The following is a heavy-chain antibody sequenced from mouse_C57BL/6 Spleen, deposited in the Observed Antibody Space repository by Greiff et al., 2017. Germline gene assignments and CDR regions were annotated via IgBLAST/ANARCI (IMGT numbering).Heavy chain of an antibody. D-gene: IGHD4-1*01. CDR1: GYTFTSYG. Sequence: VKLVESGAELARPGASVKLSCKASGYTFTSYGISWVKQRTGQGLEWIGEIYPRSGNTYYNEKFKGKATLTADKSSSTAYMELRSLTSEDSAVYFCARSGWDVGYWGQGTTLTVSS. J-gene: IGHJ2*01. V-gene: IGHV1-81*01. CDR2: IYPRSGNT. CDR3: ARSGWDVGY.